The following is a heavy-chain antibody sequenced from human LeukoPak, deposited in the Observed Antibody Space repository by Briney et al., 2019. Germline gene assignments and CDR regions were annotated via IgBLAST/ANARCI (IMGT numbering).Heavy chain of an antibody. Sequence: GGSLRLSCAASGFTFSTYSMNWVRQAPGKGLEWVSYISSSSSTIYYADSVKGRFTISRDNAKNSLYLQMNSLRAEDTAVYYCARDLPRFYCGGDCSRYYFDYWGQGTLVTVSS. J-gene: IGHJ4*02. CDR2: ISSSSSTI. D-gene: IGHD2-21*01. V-gene: IGHV3-48*01. CDR3: ARDLPRFYCGGDCSRYYFDY. CDR1: GFTFSTYS.